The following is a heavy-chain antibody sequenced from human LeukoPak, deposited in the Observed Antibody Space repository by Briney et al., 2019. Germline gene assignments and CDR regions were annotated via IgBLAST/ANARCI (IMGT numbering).Heavy chain of an antibody. Sequence: SETLSLTCAVSGGSISSSNWWSWVRQPPGKGLEWIGEIYHSGSTNYNPSLKSRVTISVDKSKNQFSLKLSSVTAADTAVYYCARDPIAAAGTFSYYGMDVWGQGTTVTVSS. J-gene: IGHJ6*02. D-gene: IGHD6-13*01. CDR1: GGSISSSNW. CDR3: ARDPIAAAGTFSYYGMDV. V-gene: IGHV4-4*02. CDR2: IYHSGST.